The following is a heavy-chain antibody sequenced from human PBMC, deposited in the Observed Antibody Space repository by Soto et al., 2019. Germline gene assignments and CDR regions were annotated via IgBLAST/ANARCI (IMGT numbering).Heavy chain of an antibody. V-gene: IGHV1-18*01. J-gene: IGHJ5*02. CDR2: ISAYNGNT. CDR1: GHTFTSYG. D-gene: IGHD3-10*01. Sequence: ASVKVSCKASGHTFTSYGTSWVRQAPGQGLEWMGWISAYNGNTNYAQKLQGRVTMTTDTSTSTAYMELRSLRSDDTAVYYCGRDGSSLRIRNVRGVMFDPWGQGTLVTVS. CDR3: GRDGSSLRIRNVRGVMFDP.